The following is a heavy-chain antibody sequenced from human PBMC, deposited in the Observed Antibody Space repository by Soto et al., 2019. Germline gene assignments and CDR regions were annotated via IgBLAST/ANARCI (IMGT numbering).Heavy chain of an antibody. CDR1: GFTFDDYA. V-gene: IGHV3-9*01. CDR3: AKDIYAITIFSVDY. J-gene: IGHJ4*02. D-gene: IGHD3-9*01. CDR2: ISWNSGSI. Sequence: PGGSLRLSCAASGFTFDDYAMHWVRQAPGKGLEWVSGISWNSGSIGYADSVKGRFTISRDNAKNSLYLQMNSLRAEDTALYYCAKDIYAITIFSVDYWGQGTLVTVSS.